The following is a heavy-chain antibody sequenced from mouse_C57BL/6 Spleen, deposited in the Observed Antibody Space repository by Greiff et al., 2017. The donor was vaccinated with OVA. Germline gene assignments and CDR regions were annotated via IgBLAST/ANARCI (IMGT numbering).Heavy chain of an antibody. CDR1: GYAFSSSW. V-gene: IGHV1-82*01. Sequence: VQLQQSGPELVKPGASVKISCKASGYAFSSSWMNWVKQRPGQGLEWIGRIYPGDGDTNYNGKFKGKATLTADKSSSTAYMQLSSLTSEDSAVYYCARRHCYGPYYDVDYWGQGTSVTVSS. CDR3: ARRHCYGPYYDVDY. J-gene: IGHJ4*01. CDR2: IYPGDGDT. D-gene: IGHD1-1*02.